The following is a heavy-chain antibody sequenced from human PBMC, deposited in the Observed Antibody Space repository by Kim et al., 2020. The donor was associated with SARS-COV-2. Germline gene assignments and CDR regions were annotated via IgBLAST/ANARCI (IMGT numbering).Heavy chain of an antibody. V-gene: IGHV3-23*01. CDR3: AQTGKRDR. Sequence: GGSLRLSCMASGFSFNTYAMSWVRQAPGKGLEWVSTITTNGGKTYYPDSVRGRFTLSRYNSKNTLFLQMTRLRAEDTAIYYCAQTGKRDRWGQGTLVTVS. J-gene: IGHJ4*02. CDR1: GFSFNTYA. CDR2: ITTNGGKT. D-gene: IGHD3-10*01.